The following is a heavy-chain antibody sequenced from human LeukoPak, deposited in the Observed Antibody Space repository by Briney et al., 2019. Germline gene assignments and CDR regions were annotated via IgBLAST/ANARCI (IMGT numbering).Heavy chain of an antibody. Sequence: SETLSLTCAVYGGSFSGYYWSWIRQPPGKGLEWIGEINHSGSTNYNPSLKSRVTISVDTSKNQFSLKLSSVTAADTAVYYCAKSPRGYCSSTSCYTRGRPRWFDPWGQGTLVTVPS. CDR1: GGSFSGYY. V-gene: IGHV4-34*01. CDR2: INHSGST. J-gene: IGHJ5*02. CDR3: AKSPRGYCSSTSCYTRGRPRWFDP. D-gene: IGHD2-2*02.